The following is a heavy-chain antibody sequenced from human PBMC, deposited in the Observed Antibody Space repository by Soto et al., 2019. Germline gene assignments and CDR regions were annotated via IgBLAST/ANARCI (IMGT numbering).Heavy chain of an antibody. Sequence: SETLSLTCTVSGGSISSGDYYWSWIRQPPGKGLEWIGYIYYSGSTYYNPSLKSRVTISVDTSKNQFSLKLSSVTAADTAVYYCARVRDGYNEFDYWGQGTLVTVSS. CDR1: GGSISSGDYY. J-gene: IGHJ4*02. V-gene: IGHV4-30-4*01. D-gene: IGHD5-12*01. CDR2: IYYSGST. CDR3: ARVRDGYNEFDY.